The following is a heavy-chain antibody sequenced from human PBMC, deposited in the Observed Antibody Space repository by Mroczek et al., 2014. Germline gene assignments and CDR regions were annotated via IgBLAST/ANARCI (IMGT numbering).Heavy chain of an antibody. D-gene: IGHD3-3*01. V-gene: IGHV3-23*04. CDR1: GFTFSSYA. CDR3: ANTGGVNVLRFLEWDPGFDY. CDR2: ISGSGGST. Sequence: EVQLVESGGEAWYSLGGSLRLSCAASGFTFSSYAMSWVRQAPGKGLEWVSAISGSGGSTYYADSVKGRFTISRNNSKNTLYLQMNSLRAEDTAVYYCANTGGVNVLRFLEWDPGFDYWGQGTLVTVSS. J-gene: IGHJ4*02.